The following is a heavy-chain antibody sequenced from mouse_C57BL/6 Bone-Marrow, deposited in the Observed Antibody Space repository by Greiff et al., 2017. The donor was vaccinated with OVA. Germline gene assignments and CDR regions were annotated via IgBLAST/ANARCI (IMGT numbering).Heavy chain of an antibody. CDR3: ARAGYYYAMDY. CDR2: INSDGSST. V-gene: IGHV5-16*01. J-gene: IGHJ4*01. Sequence: EVQRVESEGGLVQPGSSMKLSCTASGFTFSDYYMAWVRQVPETGLEWVANINSDGSSTYYMDTLKGRFIIARDNAKNMLYLQMSSLKSEDTATYYCARAGYYYAMDYWGQGTSVTVSS. D-gene: IGHD4-1*01. CDR1: GFTFSDYY.